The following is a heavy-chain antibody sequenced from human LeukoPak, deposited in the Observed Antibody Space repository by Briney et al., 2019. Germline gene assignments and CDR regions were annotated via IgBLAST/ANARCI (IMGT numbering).Heavy chain of an antibody. V-gene: IGHV1-2*04. J-gene: IGHJ4*02. CDR3: AREGYSGQYTN. Sequence: ASVKVSCKASGYTFIDYYIHWVRQAPGQGLELVGWISPNSGDTNYAQKFQGWVTMTRDTSVTTIYMELSRLTSDKTAVYYCAREGYSGQYTNWGQGTLVTVSS. CDR2: ISPNSGDT. CDR1: GYTFIDYY. D-gene: IGHD1-26*01.